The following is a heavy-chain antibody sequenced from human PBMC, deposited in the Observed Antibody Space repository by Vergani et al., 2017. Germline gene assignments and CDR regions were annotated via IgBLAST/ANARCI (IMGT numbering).Heavy chain of an antibody. V-gene: IGHV5-51*01. CDR3: ARLYGRDSSGSKYFDY. Sequence: EVQLVQSGAEVKKPGESLKISCQISVYSFTNYWIGLVRQMPGKGLEWIGIIHPADSDTRYSPSFQGQVTISVDKSISTAYLQRSSLRASDSAMYYCARLYGRDSSGSKYFDYWGQGTLVTVSS. CDR2: IHPADSDT. CDR1: VYSFTNYW. D-gene: IGHD3-22*01. J-gene: IGHJ4*02.